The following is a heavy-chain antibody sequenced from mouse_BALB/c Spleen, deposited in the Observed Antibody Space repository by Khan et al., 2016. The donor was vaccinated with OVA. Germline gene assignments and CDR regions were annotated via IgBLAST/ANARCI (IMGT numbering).Heavy chain of an antibody. CDR1: GYTFTDYV. Sequence: QVQLQQSGPELVKPGASVKMSCKVSGYTFTDYVIRWVKQRTGQGLEWIGEIYPGSGSTYYNEKFKGKATLTADKSSHTVNMQVSSLTSEDSAVFFCARSYDGAWFAYWGQGTLVTVSA. V-gene: IGHV1-77*01. J-gene: IGHJ3*01. CDR3: ARSYDGAWFAY. D-gene: IGHD1-1*01. CDR2: IYPGSGST.